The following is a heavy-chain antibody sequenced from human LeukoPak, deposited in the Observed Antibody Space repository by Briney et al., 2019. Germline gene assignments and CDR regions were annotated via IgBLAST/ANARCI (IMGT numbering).Heavy chain of an antibody. D-gene: IGHD1-26*01. Sequence: PSDTLSLTCTVSGGSISSYYWSWIRQPLGKGLEWIRYIYYSGSTNYNPSLKSRVTISVDTSKNQFSLKLSSVTAADTAVYYCARVTRSGSYYYYYGMDVWGQGTTVTVSS. CDR2: IYYSGST. CDR1: GGSISSYY. V-gene: IGHV4-59*01. CDR3: ARVTRSGSYYYYYGMDV. J-gene: IGHJ6*02.